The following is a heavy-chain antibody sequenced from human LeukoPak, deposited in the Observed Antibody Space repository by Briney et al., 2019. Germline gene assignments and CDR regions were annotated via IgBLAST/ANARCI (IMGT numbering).Heavy chain of an antibody. CDR2: INSDRSIA. J-gene: IGHJ3*01. CDR3: AGGISATGGG. Sequence: PGGSQRLSCADSGFTFSSYWMHRVRQAPGKGLVWVSRINSDRSIATYADSVKGRFTISRDNAKNTLYLKVISLRDEDTAVYYCAGGISATGGGWGQGTMVTVSS. CDR1: GFTFSSYW. V-gene: IGHV3-74*01. D-gene: IGHD6-13*01.